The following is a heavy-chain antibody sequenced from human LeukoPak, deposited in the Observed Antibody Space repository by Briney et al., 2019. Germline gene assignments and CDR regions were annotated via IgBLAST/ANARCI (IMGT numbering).Heavy chain of an antibody. J-gene: IGHJ4*02. CDR3: ARVGGYDFWSGYYTGFDY. CDR2: INHSGRT. Sequence: PSETLSLTCAVYGGSFSGYYWSWIRQPPGKGLEWIGEINHSGRTNYNPSLKSRVTISVDTSKNQFSLKLSSVTAADTAVYYCARVGGYDFWSGYYTGFDYWGQGTLVTVSS. D-gene: IGHD3-3*01. V-gene: IGHV4-34*01. CDR1: GGSFSGYY.